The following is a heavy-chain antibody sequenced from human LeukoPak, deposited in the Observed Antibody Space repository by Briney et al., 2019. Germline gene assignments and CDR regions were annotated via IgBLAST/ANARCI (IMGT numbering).Heavy chain of an antibody. CDR3: AKRTGSDGWYLHY. J-gene: IGHJ4*02. Sequence: PGGSLRLSCAASGFTFSTYAMSWVRQAPRKGLEWVSGITNTGGGTLYADSVKGRLTAARDNSKNTLYLHMNSLRAHDTAVYYCAKRTGSDGWYLHYWGQGTLVTVSS. V-gene: IGHV3-23*01. D-gene: IGHD5-24*01. CDR2: ITNTGGGT. CDR1: GFTFSTYA.